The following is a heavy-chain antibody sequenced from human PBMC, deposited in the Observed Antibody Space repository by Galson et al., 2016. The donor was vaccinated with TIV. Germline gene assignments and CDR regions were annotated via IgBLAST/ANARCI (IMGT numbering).Heavy chain of an antibody. Sequence: SLRLSCAASGFPFSIYAMAWVRQAPGKGLEWVSGITGSSAIPYYTASVKGRSTISRDNSKNVLYLQVNSLRVDDTAVYFCAKDPLGGWFQNPFDDWGQGTLVTVTS. CDR2: ITGSSAIP. CDR3: AKDPLGGWFQNPFDD. V-gene: IGHV3-23*01. J-gene: IGHJ4*02. D-gene: IGHD6-19*01. CDR1: GFPFSIYA.